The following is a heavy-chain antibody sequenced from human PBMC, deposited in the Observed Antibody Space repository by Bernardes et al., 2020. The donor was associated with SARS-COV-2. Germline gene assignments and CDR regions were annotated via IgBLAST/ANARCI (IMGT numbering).Heavy chain of an antibody. Sequence: SEPLSLTCSVSGGSINNYYWSWIRRRPGKGLEWIGYIYYNGNTDHNPSLKSRVTISVDTSKSQFSLKLTSVTAADTAVYYCARGSGYSSSSFDYWGQGTLVTVSS. J-gene: IGHJ4*02. D-gene: IGHD6-6*01. CDR3: ARGSGYSSSSFDY. CDR2: IYYNGNT. CDR1: GGSINNYY. V-gene: IGHV4-59*01.